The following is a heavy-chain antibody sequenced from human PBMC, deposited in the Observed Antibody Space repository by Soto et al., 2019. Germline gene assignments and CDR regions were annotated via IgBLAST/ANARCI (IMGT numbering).Heavy chain of an antibody. J-gene: IGHJ5*02. CDR3: AKVPDYGDYASWFDP. D-gene: IGHD4-17*01. CDR2: ISYDGSNK. Sequence: GGSLRLSCAASGFTFSSYGMHWVRQAPGKGLEWVAVISYDGSNKYYADSVKGRFTISRDNSKNTLYLQMNGLRAEDTAVYYCAKVPDYGDYASWFDPWGQGTLVTV. V-gene: IGHV3-30*18. CDR1: GFTFSSYG.